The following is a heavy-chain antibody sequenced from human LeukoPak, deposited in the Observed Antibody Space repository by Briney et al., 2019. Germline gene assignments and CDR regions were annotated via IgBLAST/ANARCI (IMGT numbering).Heavy chain of an antibody. D-gene: IGHD6-19*01. CDR1: GYSFSDYY. CDR3: VKDSVISGWAARFYFDY. V-gene: IGHV1-2*02. CDR2: INPRTGGT. J-gene: IGHJ4*02. Sequence: APVKVSCKASGYSFSDYYMHWVRQAPGQGLEWMGWINPRTGGTNYAQKFKDRVTMTRDTSIRIVYMELIRLKSDDTAVYYCVKDSVISGWAARFYFDYWGQGSLVTVSS.